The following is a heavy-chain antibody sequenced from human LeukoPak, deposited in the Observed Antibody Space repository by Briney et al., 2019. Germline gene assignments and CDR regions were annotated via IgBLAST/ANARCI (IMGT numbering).Heavy chain of an antibody. J-gene: IGHJ4*02. CDR1: GFTFSSYA. CDR3: AKAPSPYVWGSYRYLDY. V-gene: IGHV3-23*01. D-gene: IGHD3-16*02. CDR2: ISGSGGST. Sequence: GGSLRLSCAASGFTFSSYAMSWVRQAPGKGLEWVSAISGSGGSTYYADSVKGRFTISRDNSKNTLYLQMNSLRAEDTAVYYCAKAPSPYVWGSYRYLDYWGQGTLVTVSS.